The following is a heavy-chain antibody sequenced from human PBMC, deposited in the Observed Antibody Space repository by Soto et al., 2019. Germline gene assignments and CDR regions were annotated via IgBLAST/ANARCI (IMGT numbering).Heavy chain of an antibody. CDR2: ISYDGSNK. D-gene: IGHD3-22*01. J-gene: IGHJ4*02. Sequence: GGSLRLSCAASGFTFSSYGMHWVRQAPGKGLEWVAVISYDGSNKYYADSVKGRFTISRDNSKNTLYLQMNSLRAEDTAVYYYGRILWNFLYCSGYYSGEYYFDYWGQGTLVTVSS. CDR3: GRILWNFLYCSGYYSGEYYFDY. V-gene: IGHV3-30*03. CDR1: GFTFSSYG.